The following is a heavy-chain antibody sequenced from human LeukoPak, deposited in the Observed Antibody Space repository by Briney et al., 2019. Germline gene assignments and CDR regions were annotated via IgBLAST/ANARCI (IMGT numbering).Heavy chain of an antibody. CDR1: GFTVSSNY. J-gene: IGHJ4*02. CDR3: TREQWLPDY. Sequence: PGGSLRLSCAASGFTVSSNYMSWVRQAPGKGLEWVSQISKTSSYTNYADSVKGRFTISRDNARNSLYLQMNSLRAEDTAVYYCTREQWLPDYWGQGTLVTVSS. CDR2: ISKTSSYT. V-gene: IGHV3-11*05. D-gene: IGHD5-24*01.